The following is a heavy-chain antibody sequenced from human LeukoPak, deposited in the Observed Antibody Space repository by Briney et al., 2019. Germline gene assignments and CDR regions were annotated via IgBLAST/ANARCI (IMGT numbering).Heavy chain of an antibody. Sequence: GGSLRLSCAASGFTFSSYGMHWVRQAPGKGLEWVAVISYDGSNKYYADSVKGRFTISRDNSKNTLYLQMNSLRAEDTAVYYCARNRGYFDYWGQGTLVTVSS. CDR1: GFTFSSYG. V-gene: IGHV3-30*03. CDR3: ARNRGYFDY. J-gene: IGHJ4*02. CDR2: ISYDGSNK. D-gene: IGHD2/OR15-2a*01.